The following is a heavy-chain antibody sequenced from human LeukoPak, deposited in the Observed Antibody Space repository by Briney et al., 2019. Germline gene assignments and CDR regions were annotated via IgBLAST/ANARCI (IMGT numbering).Heavy chain of an antibody. J-gene: IGHJ5*02. CDR2: IIPILGIA. D-gene: IGHD1-26*01. V-gene: IGHV1-69*04. CDR3: ARGTYSGSYYPINWFDP. CDR1: GGTFSSYA. Sequence: VASVKVSCKASGGTFSSYAISWVRQAPGQGLEWMGRIIPILGIANYAQKFQGRVTITADKSTSTAYMEPSSLRSEDTAVYYCARGTYSGSYYPINWFDPWGQGTLVTVSS.